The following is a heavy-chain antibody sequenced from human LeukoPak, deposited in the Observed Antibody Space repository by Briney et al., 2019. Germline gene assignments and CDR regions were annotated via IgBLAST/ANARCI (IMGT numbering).Heavy chain of an antibody. V-gene: IGHV4-59*13. J-gene: IGHJ4*02. Sequence: KPSATLSLTCTVSGGSISSYYWSWIRQPPGKGLEWIGNIYYSGSTNYNPSLKSRVTISVDTSKNQFSLKLSSVTAADTAVYYCASSRQAASAYYFDYWGQGTLVTVSS. CDR1: GGSISSYY. CDR2: IYYSGST. D-gene: IGHD6-13*01. CDR3: ASSRQAASAYYFDY.